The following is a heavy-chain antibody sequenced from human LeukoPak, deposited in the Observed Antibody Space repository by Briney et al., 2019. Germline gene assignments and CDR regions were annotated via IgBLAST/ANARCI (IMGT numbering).Heavy chain of an antibody. Sequence: ASVKVSCKVSGYSLTELSMHWVRQVPGKGLEWMGGFDPEDGETIYAQKFQGRVTMTEDTSTDTAYMELSSLRSEDTAVYYCARDRSYDFWSGDPHFDHWGQGTLVTVSS. D-gene: IGHD3-3*01. J-gene: IGHJ4*02. CDR2: FDPEDGET. CDR1: GYSLTELS. V-gene: IGHV1-24*01. CDR3: ARDRSYDFWSGDPHFDH.